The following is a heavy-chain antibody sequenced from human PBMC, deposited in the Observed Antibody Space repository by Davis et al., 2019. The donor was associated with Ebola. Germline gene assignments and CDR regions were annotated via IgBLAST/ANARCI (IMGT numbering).Heavy chain of an antibody. V-gene: IGHV4-39*01. CDR2: FSYGDNTH. Sequence: MPSETLSLTCTVSGASISSRSYYWGWLRQPPGKGLDWVGSFSYGDNTHYYNPSLRSRVTISVDTSRNQFSLKLSSATAADTAVYYCARLEITMGQGVLIDATYFDYWGQGSLVTVSS. CDR1: GASISSRSYY. J-gene: IGHJ4*02. CDR3: ARLEITMGQGVLIDATYFDY. D-gene: IGHD3-10*01.